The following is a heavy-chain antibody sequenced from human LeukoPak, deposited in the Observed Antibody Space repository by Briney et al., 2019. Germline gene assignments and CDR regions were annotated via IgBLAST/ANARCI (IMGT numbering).Heavy chain of an antibody. V-gene: IGHV3-23*01. CDR2: ISGSGGST. CDR3: AKDLRRQLVAGTFDY. Sequence: PGGSLRLSCAASGFTFSSYAMSWVCQAPGKGLEWVSAISGSGGSTYYADSVKGRFTISRDNSKNTLYLQMNSLRAEDTAVYYCAKDLRRQLVAGTFDYWGQGTLVTVSS. CDR1: GFTFSSYA. J-gene: IGHJ4*02. D-gene: IGHD6-19*01.